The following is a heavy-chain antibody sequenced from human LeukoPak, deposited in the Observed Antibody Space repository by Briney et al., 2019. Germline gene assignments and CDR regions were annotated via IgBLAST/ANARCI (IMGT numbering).Heavy chain of an antibody. Sequence: PSQTLSLTCTVSGGSISSGGYYWSWIRQHPGKGLEWIGYIHYSGSTYYNPSLKSRVTISVDTSKNQFSLKLSSVTAADTAVYYCASGGCLSTSCYTFDYWGQGTLVTVPS. V-gene: IGHV4-31*03. J-gene: IGHJ4*02. CDR3: ASGGCLSTSCYTFDY. CDR1: GGSISSGGYY. D-gene: IGHD2-2*02. CDR2: IHYSGST.